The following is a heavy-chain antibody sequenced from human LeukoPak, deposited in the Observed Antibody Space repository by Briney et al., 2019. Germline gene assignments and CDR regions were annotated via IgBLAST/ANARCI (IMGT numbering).Heavy chain of an antibody. CDR3: AREVVVVVAATGYNWFDP. CDR1: GYTFTSYG. V-gene: IGHV1-18*01. D-gene: IGHD2-15*01. CDR2: ISAYNGNT. Sequence: ASVTVSFKASGYTFTSYGFSWVRQAPGQGLEWMGWISAYNGNTNYAQKLQGRVTMTTDTSTSTAYMELRSLRSDDTAVYYCAREVVVVVAATGYNWFDPWGQGTLVTVSS. J-gene: IGHJ5*02.